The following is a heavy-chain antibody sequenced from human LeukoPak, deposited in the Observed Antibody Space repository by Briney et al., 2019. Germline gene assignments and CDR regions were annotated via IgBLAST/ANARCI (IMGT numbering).Heavy chain of an antibody. CDR2: MNPNSGNT. CDR1: GYTFTSYD. CDR3: AREGDITMVRGVITDDAFDI. J-gene: IGHJ3*02. V-gene: IGHV1-8*01. D-gene: IGHD3-10*01. Sequence: ASVKVSCKASGYTFTSYDINWVRQATGQGLEWLGWMNPNSGNTGYAQKFQGRVTMTRNTSISTAYMELSSLRSEDTAVYYCAREGDITMVRGVITDDAFDIWGQGTMVTVSS.